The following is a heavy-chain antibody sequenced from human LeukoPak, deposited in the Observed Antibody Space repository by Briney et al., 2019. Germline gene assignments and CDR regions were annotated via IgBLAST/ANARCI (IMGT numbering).Heavy chain of an antibody. J-gene: IGHJ4*02. D-gene: IGHD6-13*01. V-gene: IGHV1-2*06. CDR2: INPNSGGT. CDR1: GYTFTGYY. CDR3: ARVGSSWYLLDYFDY. Sequence: ASVTVSCTASGYTFTGYYMHWVRQAPGQGLEWMGRINPNSGGTNYAQKFQGRVTMTRDTSISTAYMELSRLRSDDTAVYYCARVGSSWYLLDYFDYWGQGTLVTVSS.